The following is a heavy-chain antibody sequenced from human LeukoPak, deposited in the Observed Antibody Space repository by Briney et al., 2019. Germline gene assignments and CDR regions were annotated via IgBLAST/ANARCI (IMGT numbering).Heavy chain of an antibody. CDR1: GGSISSGGYY. D-gene: IGHD2-15*01. CDR3: ARGGEYCSGGSCSDYFDY. CDR2: IYHSGST. J-gene: IGHJ4*02. V-gene: IGHV4-30-2*01. Sequence: SETLSLTCTVSGGSISSGGYYWSWIRQPPGKGPEWIGYIYHSGSTYYNPSLESRVTISVDTSKNQFSLKLSSVTAADTAVYYCARGGEYCSGGSCSDYFDYWGQGTLVTVSS.